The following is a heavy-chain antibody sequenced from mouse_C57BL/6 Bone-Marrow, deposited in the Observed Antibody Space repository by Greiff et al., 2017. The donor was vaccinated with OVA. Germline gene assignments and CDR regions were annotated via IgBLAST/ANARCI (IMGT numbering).Heavy chain of an antibody. CDR3: ARMGYCGGFDY. J-gene: IGHJ2*01. V-gene: IGHV8-8*01. CDR1: GFSLSTSGMG. CDR2: IWWDDAK. D-gene: IGHD1-1*02. Sequence: QVTLKESGPGILQPSQTLSLTCSFSGFSLSTSGMGVGWIRQPSGKGLEWLAHIWWDDAKYYNPALKSRLTISKDTSKNQVFLKSANVDTADTATYYCARMGYCGGFDYWGQGTTLTVSS.